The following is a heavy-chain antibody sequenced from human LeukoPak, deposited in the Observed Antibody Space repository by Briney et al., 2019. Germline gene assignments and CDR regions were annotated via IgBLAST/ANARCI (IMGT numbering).Heavy chain of an antibody. Sequence: SETLSLTCTVSGGSISSYHWSWIRQPPGKGLEWIGYIYYTGSTDYTPSLKSRVTISVDMSKNQFSLKLSSVTAADTAVYYCAVSRSGSIFVFDIWGQGTMVTVSS. CDR1: GGSISSYH. V-gene: IGHV4-59*01. D-gene: IGHD3-22*01. CDR3: AVSRSGSIFVFDI. CDR2: IYYTGST. J-gene: IGHJ3*02.